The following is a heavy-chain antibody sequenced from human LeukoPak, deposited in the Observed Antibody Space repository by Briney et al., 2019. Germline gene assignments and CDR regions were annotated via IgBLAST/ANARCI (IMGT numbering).Heavy chain of an antibody. CDR3: ARPSSHIVVVTVNAFDI. CDR1: GFTFSSYS. V-gene: IGHV3-21*01. Sequence: KPGGSLRLSCAASGFTFSSYSMNWVRQAPGKGLEWVSSISSSSSYIYYADSVKGRFTISRDNAKNSLYLQMNSLRAEDTAVYYCARPSSHIVVVTVNAFDIWGQGTMVTVSS. CDR2: ISSSSSYI. D-gene: IGHD2-21*02. J-gene: IGHJ3*02.